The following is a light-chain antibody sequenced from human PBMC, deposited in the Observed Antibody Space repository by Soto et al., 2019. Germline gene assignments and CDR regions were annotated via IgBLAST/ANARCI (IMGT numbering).Light chain of an antibody. CDR3: SSYTARNNLI. CDR1: ITDVGGYHY. J-gene: IGLJ2*01. Sequence: QSALTQPPSESGSPGQSVTISCTGTITDVGGYHYVSWYQQHPGKAPKLIIYEVTERPSGVSDRFSGSKSGNTASLTVSGLQADDDADYYCSSYTARNNLIFGGGIKLTVL. CDR2: EVT. V-gene: IGLV2-8*01.